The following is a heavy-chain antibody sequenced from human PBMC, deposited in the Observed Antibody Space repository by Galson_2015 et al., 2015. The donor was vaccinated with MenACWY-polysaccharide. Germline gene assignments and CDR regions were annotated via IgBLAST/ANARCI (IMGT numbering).Heavy chain of an antibody. V-gene: IGHV3-74*01. CDR2: INPDGSNT. Sequence: SLRLSCAASGFSFSNYWMHWVRQAPGKGLVWASRINPDGSNTNYADSVKGRFTISRDNAKNTLFLQMNSLRAEETALYYCVRQYTSGWYLRYDYWGQGTLVTVSS. D-gene: IGHD6-19*01. J-gene: IGHJ4*02. CDR1: GFSFSNYW. CDR3: VRQYTSGWYLRYDY.